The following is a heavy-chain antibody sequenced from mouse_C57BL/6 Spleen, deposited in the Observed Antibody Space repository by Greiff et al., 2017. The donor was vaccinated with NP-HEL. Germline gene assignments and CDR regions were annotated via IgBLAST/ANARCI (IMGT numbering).Heavy chain of an antibody. J-gene: IGHJ4*01. CDR3: AREITPYAMDY. CDR1: GYTFTSYW. CDR2: IYPSDSET. Sequence: QVQLKQPGAELVRPGSSVKLSCKASGYTFTSYWMDWVKQRPGQGLEWIGNIYPSDSETHYNQKFKDKATLTVDKSSSTAYMQLSSLTSEDSAVYYCAREITPYAMDYWGQGTSVTVSS. V-gene: IGHV1-61*01. D-gene: IGHD2-4*01.